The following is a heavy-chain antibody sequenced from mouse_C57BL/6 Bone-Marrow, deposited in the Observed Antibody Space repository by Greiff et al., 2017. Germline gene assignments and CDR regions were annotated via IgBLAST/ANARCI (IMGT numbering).Heavy chain of an antibody. CDR1: GFTFSSYA. CDR2: ISDGGSYT. V-gene: IGHV5-4*01. D-gene: IGHD1-1*01. Sequence: EVQLVESGGGLVKPGGSLKLSCAASGFTFSSYAMSWVRQTPEKRLEWVATISDGGSYTYYPDNVKGRFTISGDNAKNNLYLQMSHLKSEDTAMYYCARAAVVPFDYWGQGTTLTVSS. J-gene: IGHJ2*01. CDR3: ARAAVVPFDY.